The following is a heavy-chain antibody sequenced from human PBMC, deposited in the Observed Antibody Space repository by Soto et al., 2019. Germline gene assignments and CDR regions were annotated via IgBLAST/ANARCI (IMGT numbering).Heavy chain of an antibody. CDR2: ISGSGGST. Sequence: EVQLLESGGGLVQPGGSRRLSCAASGFTFSSYAMSWVRQAPGKGLEWVSAISGSGGSTYYADSVKGRFTISRDNSKNTLYLQMNSLRAEDTAVYYCAKDDSSGPRPDYWGQGTLVTVSS. J-gene: IGHJ4*02. CDR1: GFTFSSYA. CDR3: AKDDSSGPRPDY. D-gene: IGHD3-22*01. V-gene: IGHV3-23*01.